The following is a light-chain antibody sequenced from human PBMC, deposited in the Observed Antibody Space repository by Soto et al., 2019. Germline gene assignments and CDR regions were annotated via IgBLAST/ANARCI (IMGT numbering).Light chain of an antibody. V-gene: IGLV2-14*01. Sequence: QSALTQPASVSGSPGQSITISCTGTSTDVGGYNFVSWYQQQPGKAPKLIISEVSNRPSGLSNRFSGSKSGNTASLTISGLQAEDEADYYCSSYTGSSTLGVFGTGTKVTVL. CDR1: STDVGGYNF. J-gene: IGLJ1*01. CDR2: EVS. CDR3: SSYTGSSTLGV.